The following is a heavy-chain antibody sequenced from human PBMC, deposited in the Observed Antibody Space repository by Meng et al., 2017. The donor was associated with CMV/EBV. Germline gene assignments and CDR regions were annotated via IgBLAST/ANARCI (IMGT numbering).Heavy chain of an antibody. D-gene: IGHD1-26*01. V-gene: IGHV3-13*01. Sequence: GGSLRLSCAASGFTFSGYDMHWVRQATGKGLEWVSAIGTAGDTYYPGSVKGRFTISRENAKNSLYLQMNSLRAGDTAVYYCARARAGGSYVDYWGQGTLVTVSS. J-gene: IGHJ4*02. CDR3: ARARAGGSYVDY. CDR2: IGTAGDT. CDR1: GFTFSGYD.